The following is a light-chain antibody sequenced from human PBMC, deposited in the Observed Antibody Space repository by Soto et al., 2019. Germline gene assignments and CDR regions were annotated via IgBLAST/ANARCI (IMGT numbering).Light chain of an antibody. V-gene: IGLV7-43*01. Sequence: QAVVTQEPSLTVSPGGTVTLTCASSTGAVTSGYYPNWLQQKPGQAPRALIYSINNKHSWTPARFSGSLLGGKAALTLSGVQPEDEAEYYCLLYYGGAYVFGTGTKVTVL. CDR2: SIN. CDR3: LLYYGGAYV. J-gene: IGLJ1*01. CDR1: TGAVTSGYY.